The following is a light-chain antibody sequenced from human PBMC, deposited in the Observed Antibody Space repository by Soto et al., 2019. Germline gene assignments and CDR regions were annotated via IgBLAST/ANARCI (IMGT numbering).Light chain of an antibody. J-gene: IGLJ1*01. V-gene: IGLV2-14*01. CDR2: EVS. CDR1: NGDVGGYNY. CDR3: SSYKSISTPYV. Sequence: QSVLTQPGSVSGSPGESITISCTGTNGDVGGYNYVSWYQQHPGKAPELMIYEVSHRPSGVSNRFSGSKSDNTASLTISGLQAEDEADYYCSSYKSISTPYVFGNGNKVTV.